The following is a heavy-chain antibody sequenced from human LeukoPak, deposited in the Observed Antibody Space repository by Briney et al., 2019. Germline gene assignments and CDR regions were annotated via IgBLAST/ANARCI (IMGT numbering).Heavy chain of an antibody. J-gene: IGHJ3*02. V-gene: IGHV4-34*01. Sequence: SETLSLTRAVYGGSFSGYYWSWIRQPPGKGLEWIGEINHSGSTNYNPSLKSRVTISVDTSKNQFSLKLSSVTAADTAVYYCARGTLWPGSFDIWGQGTMVTVSS. D-gene: IGHD5-18*01. CDR3: ARGTLWPGSFDI. CDR2: INHSGST. CDR1: GGSFSGYY.